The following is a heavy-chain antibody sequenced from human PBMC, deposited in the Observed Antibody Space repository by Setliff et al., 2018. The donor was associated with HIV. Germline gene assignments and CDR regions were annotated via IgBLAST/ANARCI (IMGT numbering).Heavy chain of an antibody. J-gene: IGHJ4*02. CDR2: IYPGDSDT. V-gene: IGHV5-51*01. CDR3: ARHGQYGSGSYYNRPFDY. D-gene: IGHD3-10*01. Sequence: PGESLKISCKGSRYSFTNYWIGWVRQMPGKGLEWMGIIYPGDSDTKYSPAFQGQVTISADKSISTAYLHWSSLKASDTAMYYCARHGQYGSGSYYNRPFDYWGQGTLVTVSS. CDR1: RYSFTNYW.